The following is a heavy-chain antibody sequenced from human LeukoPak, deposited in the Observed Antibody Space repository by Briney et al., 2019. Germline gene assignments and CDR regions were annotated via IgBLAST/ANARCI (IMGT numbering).Heavy chain of an antibody. V-gene: IGHV3-48*04. CDR2: ISHYSSTT. CDR3: ATWTGITPY. D-gene: IGHD1-20*01. J-gene: IGHJ4*02. Sequence: PGGSLRLSCVASGFTFSSYSMNWVRQAPGKGLEWASKISHYSSTTYYADSVKGRFTISRDNAKNSLFLQMNSLRVEDTAVYYCATWTGITPYWGQGTLVTVSS. CDR1: GFTFSSYS.